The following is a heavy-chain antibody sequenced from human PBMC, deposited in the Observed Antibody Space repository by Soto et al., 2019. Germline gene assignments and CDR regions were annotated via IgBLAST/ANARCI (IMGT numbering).Heavy chain of an antibody. CDR3: ARGGGPYVWFNEF. Sequence: QEQLVQSGAEVKKPGSSVKVSCKDSGGLFSSFAISWVRQAPGQGLEWMGGIIPVFGTTNYAQKFQGRVTSTADESTNTAYMELSSLTSDDTAMYYCARGGGPYVWFNEFWGQGTRVTVSS. D-gene: IGHD3-10*01. J-gene: IGHJ4*02. CDR1: GGLFSSFA. V-gene: IGHV1-69*01. CDR2: IIPVFGTT.